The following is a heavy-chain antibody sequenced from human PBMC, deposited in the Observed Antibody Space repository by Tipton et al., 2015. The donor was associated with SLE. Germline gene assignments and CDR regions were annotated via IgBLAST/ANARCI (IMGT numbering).Heavy chain of an antibody. CDR3: ARASWGYGSGSSPFVFFYMDV. D-gene: IGHD3-10*01. Sequence: TLSLTCAVSGGSMNSGGYSWNWIRQPPGKGLEWIGYISHSGNTYYNPSLKSRVTISADRSQNQISLRLGSVTAADTAMYYCARASWGYGSGSSPFVFFYMDVWGKGTTVTVTS. CDR2: ISHSGNT. V-gene: IGHV4-30-2*01. J-gene: IGHJ6*03. CDR1: GGSMNSGGYS.